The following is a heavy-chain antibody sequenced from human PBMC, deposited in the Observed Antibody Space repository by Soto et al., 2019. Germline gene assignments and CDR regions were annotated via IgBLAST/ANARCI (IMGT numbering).Heavy chain of an antibody. CDR1: GYTFTNYY. J-gene: IGHJ4*02. Sequence: QVQLVQSGAEVKKPGASVKVSCKASGYTFTNYYMHWVRQAPGQGLEWMGIINPSSGGTSYAQKFQGRVTVTRDTSTSTVYMELSSLSSEDTAVYYCARDSTFAYWGQGTLVTVSS. CDR3: ARDSTFAY. CDR2: INPSSGGT. V-gene: IGHV1-46*01.